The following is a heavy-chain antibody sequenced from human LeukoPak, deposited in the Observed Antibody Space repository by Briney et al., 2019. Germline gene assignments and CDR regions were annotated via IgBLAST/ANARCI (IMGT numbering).Heavy chain of an antibody. CDR1: GGSISGSSDY. Sequence: PSETLSLTCSVSGGSISGSSDYWGWIRQPPGKGLEWIGSIHYSGSTHYNPSLKSRLTISVDTSKNQLSLKLTSVTAADTAVYYWARDKGLRYYDSSGSASWFDPWGQGTLVTVSS. V-gene: IGHV4-39*07. D-gene: IGHD3-22*01. CDR3: ARDKGLRYYDSSGSASWFDP. CDR2: IHYSGST. J-gene: IGHJ5*02.